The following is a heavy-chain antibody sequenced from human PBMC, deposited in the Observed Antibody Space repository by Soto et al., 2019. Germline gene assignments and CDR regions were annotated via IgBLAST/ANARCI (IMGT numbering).Heavy chain of an antibody. J-gene: IGHJ4*02. V-gene: IGHV3-30*18. Sequence: GRSPRLSCAAPRYTLSRAGMSCFLQSPGKGLEWVAVISYDGSNKYYADSVKDRFTISRDNSKNTLYLQMNSLRAEDTAVYYCAKGPGPDTAMVRVPGELDYWRQGT. D-gene: IGHD5-18*01. CDR1: RYTLSRAG. CDR3: AKGPGPDTAMVRVPGELDY. CDR2: ISYDGSNK.